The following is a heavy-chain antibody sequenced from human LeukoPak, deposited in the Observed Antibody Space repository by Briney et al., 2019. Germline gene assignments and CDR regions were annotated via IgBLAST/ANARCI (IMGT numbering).Heavy chain of an antibody. V-gene: IGHV1-18*01. Sequence: GASVKVSCKASGYTFTSYGISWVRQAPGQGLEWVGWISAYNGNTNYAQKLQGRVTMTTDTSTSTAYMELRSLRSDDTAVYYSARHYYDSSGYHGPHDAFDIWGQGTMVTVSS. CDR1: GYTFTSYG. CDR2: ISAYNGNT. J-gene: IGHJ3*02. CDR3: ARHYYDSSGYHGPHDAFDI. D-gene: IGHD3-22*01.